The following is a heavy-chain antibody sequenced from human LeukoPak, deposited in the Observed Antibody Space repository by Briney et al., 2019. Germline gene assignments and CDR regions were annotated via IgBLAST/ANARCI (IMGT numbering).Heavy chain of an antibody. CDR2: INSDGSST. V-gene: IGHV3-74*01. CDR3: ARVRTVDDYGDYAPDYYYYYMDV. CDR1: GFTFSSYW. J-gene: IGHJ6*03. D-gene: IGHD4-17*01. Sequence: GGSLRLSCAFSGFTFSSYWMHWVRQAPGKGLVWVSRINSDGSSTNYADAVKGRFTISIDNAKNTLYLHMNRLSAEDTAVYYCARVRTVDDYGDYAPDYYYYYMDVWGKGTTVTVSS.